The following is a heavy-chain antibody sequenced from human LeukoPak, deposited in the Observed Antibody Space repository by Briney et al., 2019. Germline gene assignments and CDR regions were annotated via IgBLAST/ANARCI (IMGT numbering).Heavy chain of an antibody. Sequence: GGSLRLSCVVSSGFTFNYYGMHWVRQAPGKRPEWLSFTSFDGSKRFYGESSKGRYTVSRDNSKNTLFLEMRSLRPEDTATYFCAKDPKRGIATYFEYWGQGVLVAVS. CDR3: AKDPKRGIATYFEY. V-gene: IGHV3-30*18. CDR1: GFTFNYYG. J-gene: IGHJ4*02. CDR2: TSFDGSKR. D-gene: IGHD6-13*01.